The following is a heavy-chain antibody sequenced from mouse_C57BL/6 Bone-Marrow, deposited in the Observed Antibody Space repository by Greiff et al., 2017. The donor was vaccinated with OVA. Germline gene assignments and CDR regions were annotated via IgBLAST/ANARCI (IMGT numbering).Heavy chain of an antibody. Sequence: EVHLVESGGGLVQPGGSLKLSCAASGFTFSDYGMAWVRQAPRKGPEWVAFISNLAYSIYYADTVTGRFTISRENAKNTLYLEMSSLRSEDTAMYYCARLYDGYYGRVYFDYWGQGTTLTVSS. V-gene: IGHV5-15*01. CDR1: GFTFSDYG. J-gene: IGHJ2*01. D-gene: IGHD2-3*01. CDR2: ISNLAYSI. CDR3: ARLYDGYYGRVYFDY.